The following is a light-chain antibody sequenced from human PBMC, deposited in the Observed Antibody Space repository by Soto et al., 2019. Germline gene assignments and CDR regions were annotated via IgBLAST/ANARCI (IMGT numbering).Light chain of an antibody. J-gene: IGKJ5*01. CDR1: QSVTNY. V-gene: IGKV3-20*01. CDR3: QQYGSSPAIT. CDR2: GAS. Sequence: EIVLTLSPGTLSLSPGERATLSCWASQSVTNYLAWYQQKPGQAPRLLIYGASSRATGIPDRFTGSGSGTDFTLTISRLEPEDFAVYYCQQYGSSPAITFGQGTRLEIK.